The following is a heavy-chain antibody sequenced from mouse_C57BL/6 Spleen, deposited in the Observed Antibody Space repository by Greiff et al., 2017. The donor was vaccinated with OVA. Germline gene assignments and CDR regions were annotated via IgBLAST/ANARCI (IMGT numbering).Heavy chain of an antibody. Sequence: VQLVESGAELVRPGTSVKVSCKASGYAFTNYLIEWVKQRPGQGLEWIGVINPGSGGTNYNEKFKGKATLTADKSSSTAYMQLSSLTSEDSAVYFCASWEPFAYWGQGTLVTVSA. V-gene: IGHV1-54*01. CDR2: INPGSGGT. D-gene: IGHD4-1*01. J-gene: IGHJ3*01. CDR3: ASWEPFAY. CDR1: GYAFTNYL.